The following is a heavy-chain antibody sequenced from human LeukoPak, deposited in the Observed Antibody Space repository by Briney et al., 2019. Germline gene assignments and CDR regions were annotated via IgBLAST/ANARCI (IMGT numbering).Heavy chain of an antibody. D-gene: IGHD6-13*01. V-gene: IGHV3-53*01. CDR1: GFTVSSYY. Sequence: SGGSLRLSCAASGFTVSSYYMSWVRQAPGKGLEWVSIIYNSGNIYYAESVKGRFTISRDDSKSTLYLQMNSLRAEDTAIYFCAAERLSNRHWFYWGQGTLVTVSS. J-gene: IGHJ4*02. CDR2: IYNSGNI. CDR3: AAERLSNRHWFY.